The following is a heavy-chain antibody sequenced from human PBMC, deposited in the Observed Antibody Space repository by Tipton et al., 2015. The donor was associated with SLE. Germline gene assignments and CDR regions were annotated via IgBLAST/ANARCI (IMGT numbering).Heavy chain of an antibody. CDR3: AIGLGSDFEY. CDR2: INPNSGVT. V-gene: IGHV1-2*02. D-gene: IGHD2-15*01. J-gene: IGHJ4*02. Sequence: QSGPEVKKPGASVKVSCKASGYTFTGYYMHWVRQAPGQGLEWMGWINPNSGVTNYAQKFQGRVTMTRDTSISTAYMELSRMRSDDTAVYFCAIGLGSDFEYWGRGTLVTVSS. CDR1: GYTFTGYY.